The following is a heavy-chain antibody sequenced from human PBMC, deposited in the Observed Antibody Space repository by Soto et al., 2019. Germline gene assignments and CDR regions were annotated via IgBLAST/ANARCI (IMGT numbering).Heavy chain of an antibody. CDR1: GFSVSSNY. CDR3: ARDHDGRNSF. CDR2: IYTGGST. J-gene: IGHJ4*02. Sequence: EVQLVESGGGLIQPGGSLRLSFAASGFSVSSNYMSWVRQAPGKGLEWVSVIYTGGSTYYADSVKGRFTISRDTSKNSLYLQMNSLRAEDTAVYYCARDHDGRNSFWGQGTLVTVSS. V-gene: IGHV3-53*01. D-gene: IGHD6-6*01.